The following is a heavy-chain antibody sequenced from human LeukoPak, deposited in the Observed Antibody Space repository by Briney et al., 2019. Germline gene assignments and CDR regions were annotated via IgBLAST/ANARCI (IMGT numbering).Heavy chain of an antibody. J-gene: IGHJ4*02. Sequence: PGGSLRLSCAASGFTFRTFSMNWVRQAPGKGLEWVSYISGSSSTIYYADSVKGRFTISRDNAKNSLYLQMTSLRDEDTAPYYCARDISFNDYWGQGTLVTVSS. CDR1: GFTFRTFS. CDR2: ISGSSSTI. D-gene: IGHD3-9*01. V-gene: IGHV3-48*02. CDR3: ARDISFNDY.